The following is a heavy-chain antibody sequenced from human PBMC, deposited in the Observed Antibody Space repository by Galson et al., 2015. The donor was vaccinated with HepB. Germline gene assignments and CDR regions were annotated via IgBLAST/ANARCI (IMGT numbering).Heavy chain of an antibody. J-gene: IGHJ4*02. Sequence: SVKVSCKASGYTFTGYYMHWVRQAPGQGLEWMGWINPNSGGTNYAQKFQGRVTMTRDTSISTAYMELSRLRSDDTAVYYCARDEAGIVATTTFDYWGQGTLVTVSS. V-gene: IGHV1-2*02. D-gene: IGHD5-12*01. CDR1: GYTFTGYY. CDR2: INPNSGGT. CDR3: ARDEAGIVATTTFDY.